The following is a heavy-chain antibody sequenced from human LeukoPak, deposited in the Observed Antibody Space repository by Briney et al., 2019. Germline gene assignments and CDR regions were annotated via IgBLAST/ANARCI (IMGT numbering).Heavy chain of an antibody. J-gene: IGHJ3*02. CDR3: SRDLFGSGTGYDAFDI. V-gene: IGHV3-49*01. Sequence: PGGSLRLSCTASGFTFGDYALSWFRQAPGKGLERVGFIIRKAHGGTTEYAASVKGRFTISRDGSKSIAYLQMHSLKTEDTAVYYCSRDLFGSGTGYDAFDIWGQGTMVTVSS. CDR2: IIRKAHGGTT. CDR1: GFTFGDYA. D-gene: IGHD3-10*01.